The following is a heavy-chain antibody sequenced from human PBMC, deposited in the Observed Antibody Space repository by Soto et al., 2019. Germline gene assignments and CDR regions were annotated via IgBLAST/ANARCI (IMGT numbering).Heavy chain of an antibody. D-gene: IGHD6-13*01. CDR2: IGSGSRGT. J-gene: IGHJ5*02. Sequence: EAQLLESGGGLVQPGGSLRLSCAASGFAFSNFAMSWVRQAPGKGLEWVSAIGSGSRGTHYAESVEDRFTISRDDSKNTLYLQVNSLAAADTAVYYCAALRAAVPHTRYFDPWGQGTPVTVSP. CDR3: AALRAAVPHTRYFDP. V-gene: IGHV3-23*01. CDR1: GFAFSNFA.